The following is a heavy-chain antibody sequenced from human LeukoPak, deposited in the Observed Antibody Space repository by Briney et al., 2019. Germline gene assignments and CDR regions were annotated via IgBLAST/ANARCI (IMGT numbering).Heavy chain of an antibody. CDR3: AYMVRGGGIDP. V-gene: IGHV3-11*03. D-gene: IGHD3-10*01. J-gene: IGHJ5*02. Sequence: GGSLRLSCAAFGFTFSDYYMSWIRQAPGKGLEWVSYISSSSSYTNYADSVKGRFTISRDNAKNSLYLQMNSLRAEDTAVYYCAYMVRGGGIDPWGQGTLVTVSS. CDR2: ISSSSSYT. CDR1: GFTFSDYY.